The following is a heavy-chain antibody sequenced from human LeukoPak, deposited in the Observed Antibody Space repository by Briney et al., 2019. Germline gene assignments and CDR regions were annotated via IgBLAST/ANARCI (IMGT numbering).Heavy chain of an antibody. CDR1: GGSISSYY. D-gene: IGHD3-22*01. J-gene: IGHJ5*02. Sequence: PSETLSLTCTVSGGSISSYYWSWIRQPPGKGLEWIGYIYYSGSTNYNPSLKSRVTISVDTSKNQFSLKLSSVTAADTAVYYCARAHYDSTGYGNWFDPWGQGTLVTVSS. CDR2: IYYSGST. CDR3: ARAHYDSTGYGNWFDP. V-gene: IGHV4-59*01.